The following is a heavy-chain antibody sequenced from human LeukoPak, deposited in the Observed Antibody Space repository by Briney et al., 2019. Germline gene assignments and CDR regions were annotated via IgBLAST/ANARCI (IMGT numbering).Heavy chain of an antibody. CDR3: ARQEGDYVDY. V-gene: IGHV4-39*01. CDR1: GGFLSSGSYY. CDR2: IYYSGST. Sequence: PSETLSLTCTVSGGFLSSGSYYWGWIRQSPGKGLAWIGSIYYSGSTFYNASFESRVTMSVDTSKNQFSLKLSSVTAADTAVYHCARQEGDYVDYWGQGTLVSVSS. J-gene: IGHJ4*02.